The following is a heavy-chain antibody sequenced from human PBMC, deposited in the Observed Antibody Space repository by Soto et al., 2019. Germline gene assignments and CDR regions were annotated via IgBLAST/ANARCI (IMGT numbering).Heavy chain of an antibody. CDR2: INHSGST. CDR1: GGSFGGDY. CDR3: ARGGPLLLYFDSLYAYYYAMDL. J-gene: IGHJ6*02. Sequence: GNLSLTSAVYGGSFGGDYWSWIRQPPGKGLEWIGEINHSGSTNYNPSLKSRVTISVDTSKNQFSLKLSSVTAADTAVYYCARGGPLLLYFDSLYAYYYAMDLCGQVPT. V-gene: IGHV4-34*01. D-gene: IGHD3-9*01.